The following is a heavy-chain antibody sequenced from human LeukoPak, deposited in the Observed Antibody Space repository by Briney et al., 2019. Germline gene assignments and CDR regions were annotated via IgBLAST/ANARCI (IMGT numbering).Heavy chain of an antibody. V-gene: IGHV5-51*01. CDR3: ATIPLYCSGGSCYPDAFDI. CDR1: GYSFTSYW. Sequence: GESLKISCKGSGYSFTSYWIGWVRQLPGKGLGWMGTIYPGDSDTRYSPSFQGQVTISADKSISTAFLQWSSLKASDTAMYYCATIPLYCSGGSCYPDAFDIWGQGTMVTVSS. D-gene: IGHD2-15*01. J-gene: IGHJ3*02. CDR2: IYPGDSDT.